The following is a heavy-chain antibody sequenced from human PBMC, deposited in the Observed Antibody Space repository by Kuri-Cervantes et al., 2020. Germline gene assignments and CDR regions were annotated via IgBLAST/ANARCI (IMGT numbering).Heavy chain of an antibody. CDR3: AKDSFTRAAFDI. CDR2: IYIYRTT. Sequence: GGSLRLSCTASGFTVNSNYMNWVRQAPGKGLGWVSFIYIYRTTNYAEFVKGRFTISRDNSKNTLYLQMNSLRAEDTAVYYCAKDSFTRAAFDIWGQGTMVTVSS. V-gene: IGHV3-53*01. CDR1: GFTVNSNY. J-gene: IGHJ3*02.